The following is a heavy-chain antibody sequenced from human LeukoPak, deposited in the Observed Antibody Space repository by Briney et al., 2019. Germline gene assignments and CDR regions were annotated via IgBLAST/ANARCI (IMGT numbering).Heavy chain of an antibody. V-gene: IGHV1-18*01. CDR3: ARNITGTTPGAFDI. J-gene: IGHJ3*02. CDR2: ISAYNGNT. D-gene: IGHD1-7*01. CDR1: GYTFTSYG. Sequence: GASVKVSCKASGYTFTSYGISWVRQAPGRGLEWMGWISAYNGNTNYAQKLQGRVTMTTDTSTSTAYMELRSLSSDDTAVYYCARNITGTTPGAFDIWGQGTMVTVSS.